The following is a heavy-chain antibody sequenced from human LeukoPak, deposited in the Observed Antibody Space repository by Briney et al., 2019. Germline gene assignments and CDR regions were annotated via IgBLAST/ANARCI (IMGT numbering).Heavy chain of an antibody. D-gene: IGHD2-2*01. V-gene: IGHV4-34*01. J-gene: IGHJ4*02. Sequence: SETLSLTCTVSGGSISNYYWSWIRQPPGKGLEWIGEINHSGSTNYNPSLKSRVTISVDTSKNQFSLKLSSVTAADTAVYYCARGGQLRIYWGQGTLVTVSS. CDR2: INHSGST. CDR1: GGSISNYY. CDR3: ARGGQLRIY.